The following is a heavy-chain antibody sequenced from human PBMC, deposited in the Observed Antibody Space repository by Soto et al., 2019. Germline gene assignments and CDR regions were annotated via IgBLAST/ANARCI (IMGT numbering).Heavy chain of an antibody. D-gene: IGHD6-19*01. V-gene: IGHV3-23*01. J-gene: IGHJ6*03. CDR1: GFTFSSYA. CDR3: AKAGSSYYYYYMDV. CDR2: ISGSGGST. Sequence: GGSLRLSCAASGFTFSSYAMSWVRQAPGKGLEWVSAISGSGGSTYYADSVKGRFTISRDNSKNTLYLQMNSLRAEDTAVYYCAKAGSSYYYYYMDVWGKGTTVTVSS.